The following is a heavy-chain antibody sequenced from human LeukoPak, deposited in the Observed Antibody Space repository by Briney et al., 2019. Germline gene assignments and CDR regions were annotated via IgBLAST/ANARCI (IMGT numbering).Heavy chain of an antibody. D-gene: IGHD5-12*01. J-gene: IGHJ4*02. CDR2: IKEDGSVK. CDR1: GFTFSRHW. CDR3: ARDSTWRLDY. Sequence: GGSLRLSCTASGFTFSRHWMSWVLQPTGKGLEWVANIKEDGSVKYYVDSVKGRFTSSRDNTKNALYLQMNSLRADDTAVYFCARDSTWRLDYWGQGTLITVSS. V-gene: IGHV3-7*03.